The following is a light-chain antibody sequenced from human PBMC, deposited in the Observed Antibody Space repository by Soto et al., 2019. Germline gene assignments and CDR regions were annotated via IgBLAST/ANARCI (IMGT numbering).Light chain of an antibody. J-gene: IGLJ1*01. V-gene: IGLV1-40*01. Sequence: ALTQPPSVSGAPGQRVTISCTGSSSNIGAGYDVHWYQQLPGTAPKLLIYGNSNRPSGVPDRFSGSKSGTSASLAITGLQAEDEADYYCQSYDSSLSGNVFGTGTKVTVL. CDR1: SSNIGAGYD. CDR2: GNS. CDR3: QSYDSSLSGNV.